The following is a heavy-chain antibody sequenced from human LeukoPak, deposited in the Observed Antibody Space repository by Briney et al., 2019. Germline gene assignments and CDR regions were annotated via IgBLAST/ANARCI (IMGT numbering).Heavy chain of an antibody. J-gene: IGHJ5*02. CDR3: ARDNSVEDTAWWFDP. D-gene: IGHD4-23*01. V-gene: IGHV1-46*01. Sequence: GASVKVSCKASGYTFTSYYMHWVRQALGQGLEWMGIINPSGGSTSYAQNFQGRVTMTRDMSKSTDYMELSSLRSEDTAVYYCARDNSVEDTAWWFDPWGQGTLVTVSS. CDR1: GYTFTSYY. CDR2: INPSGGST.